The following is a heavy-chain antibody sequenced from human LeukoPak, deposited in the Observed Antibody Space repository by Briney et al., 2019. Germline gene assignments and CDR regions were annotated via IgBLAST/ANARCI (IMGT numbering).Heavy chain of an antibody. Sequence: ASVKVSCKASGYTFTDYYMHWVRQAPGQGLEWMGWINPKSGGTNYAQKFQGRVTMTRDTSISTAYMELSRLTSDDTAVYYCARDPSWDGYYYYYMDVWGKGTTVTVSS. D-gene: IGHD1-26*01. V-gene: IGHV1-2*02. CDR1: GYTFTDYY. J-gene: IGHJ6*03. CDR3: ARDPSWDGYYYYYMDV. CDR2: INPKSGGT.